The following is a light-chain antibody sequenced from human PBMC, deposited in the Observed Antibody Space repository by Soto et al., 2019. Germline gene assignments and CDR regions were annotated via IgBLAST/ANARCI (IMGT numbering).Light chain of an antibody. CDR3: QLYGNSRWT. CDR1: QSVTTSY. CDR2: GVS. V-gene: IGKV3-20*01. J-gene: IGKJ1*01. Sequence: IVLTQSPGTLSLSPGERDTLSCRASQSVTTSYLAWYQQKPGQAPRLLVHGVSDRATGIPDRFSGSGSGTDFTLTIIRLEPEDFAVYYCQLYGNSRWTFGQGTKVDIK.